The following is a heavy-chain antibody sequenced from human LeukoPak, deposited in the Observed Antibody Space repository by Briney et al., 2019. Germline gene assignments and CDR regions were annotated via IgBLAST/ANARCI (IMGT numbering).Heavy chain of an antibody. CDR3: AALSLSGSSYSDAFDI. V-gene: IGHV5-51*01. D-gene: IGHD1-26*01. CDR1: GYSFTSYW. Sequence: GESLKISCKGSGYSFTSYWIGWVRQMPGKGLEWMEIIYPGDSDTRYSPSFQGQVTISADKSISTAYLQWSSLKASDTAMYYCAALSLSGSSYSDAFDILGQGTMVTVSS. J-gene: IGHJ3*02. CDR2: IYPGDSDT.